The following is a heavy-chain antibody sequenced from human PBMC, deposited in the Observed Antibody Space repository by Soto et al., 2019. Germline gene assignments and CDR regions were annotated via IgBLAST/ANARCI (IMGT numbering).Heavy chain of an antibody. CDR1: GFTFSSYA. V-gene: IGHV3-64*01. J-gene: IGHJ4*02. Sequence: EVQLVESGGGLVQPGGSLRFSCAASGFTFSSYAMHWVRQAPGKALEYVAGISSNGGSTYYGNSVKGRFTISRDNSKXXXXXXXXXXXXXXXXXXXXXXXXXXXXXXXXXXXXCWGQGTLVTVSS. CDR3: XXXXXXXXXXXXXXXXC. CDR2: ISSNGGST.